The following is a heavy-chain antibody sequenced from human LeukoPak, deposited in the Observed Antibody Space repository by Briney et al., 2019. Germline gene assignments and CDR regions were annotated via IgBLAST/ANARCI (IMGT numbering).Heavy chain of an antibody. CDR1: GGSISSYY. CDR3: ARVFYGDYESLYYFDY. J-gene: IGHJ4*02. CDR2: IYTSGST. V-gene: IGHV4-4*07. Sequence: PSETLSLTCTVSGGSISSYYWSWIPQPAGKGLEWIGRIYTSGSTNYNPSLKSRVTMSVDTSKNQFSLKLSSVTAADTAVYYCARVFYGDYESLYYFDYWGQGTLVTVSS. D-gene: IGHD4-17*01.